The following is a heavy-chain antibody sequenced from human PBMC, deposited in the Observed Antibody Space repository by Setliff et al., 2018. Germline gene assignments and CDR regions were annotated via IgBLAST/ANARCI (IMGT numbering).Heavy chain of an antibody. Sequence: PSETLSLTCTVSGGSISSYYWSWIRQPAGKGLEWIGHIYIGGSANYNPSLKSRVTMPIDTSKNQFSLKLSSVTAADTAVYYCARESRYYYDNLGTLDYWGQGTLVTVSS. CDR2: IYIGGSA. V-gene: IGHV4-4*07. D-gene: IGHD3-22*01. J-gene: IGHJ4*02. CDR1: GGSISSYY. CDR3: ARESRYYYDNLGTLDY.